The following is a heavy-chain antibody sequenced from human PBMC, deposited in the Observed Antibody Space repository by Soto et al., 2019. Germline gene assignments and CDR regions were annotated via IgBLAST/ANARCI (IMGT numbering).Heavy chain of an antibody. CDR2: ISGSGGTT. J-gene: IGHJ4*02. D-gene: IGHD1-26*01. Sequence: GGSLRLSCAASGFTFTSYAMSWVRQAPGKGLEWVSLISGSGGTTYYADSVKGRFTISRDNSKNTLYLQMNSLRAEDTAVYFCAKAPFSGSYYFDCWGQGTLVTVSS. CDR3: AKAPFSGSYYFDC. V-gene: IGHV3-23*01. CDR1: GFTFTSYA.